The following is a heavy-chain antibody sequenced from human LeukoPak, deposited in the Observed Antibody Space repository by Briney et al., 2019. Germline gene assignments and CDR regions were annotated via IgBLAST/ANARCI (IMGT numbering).Heavy chain of an antibody. V-gene: IGHV4-4*07. J-gene: IGHJ6*03. Sequence: SETLSLTCTVSGGSINNYYWSWIRQPAGKGLGWIGRIYTRGSTNFNPSLKSRVTMSIDTSRSQFSLRLPSVTAAAGAVYYCARGGGLYCGVLFSAGYMDVWGKGTTVTVSS. CDR1: GGSINNYY. CDR2: IYTRGST. CDR3: ARGGGLYCGVLFSAGYMDV. D-gene: IGHD2-2*02.